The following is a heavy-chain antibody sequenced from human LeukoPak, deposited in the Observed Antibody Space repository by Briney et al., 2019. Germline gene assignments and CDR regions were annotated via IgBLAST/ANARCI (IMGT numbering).Heavy chain of an antibody. Sequence: GGSLRLSCAASGFTFSTYSMNWVRQAPGKGLEWVSSISSSSSYIYYADSVKGRFTISRDNAKNTLYLQMNSLRVEDTAVYYCARGRPHGNDYWGQGTLVTVSS. J-gene: IGHJ4*02. CDR1: GFTFSTYS. V-gene: IGHV3-21*01. CDR2: ISSSSSYI. D-gene: IGHD4-23*01. CDR3: ARGRPHGNDY.